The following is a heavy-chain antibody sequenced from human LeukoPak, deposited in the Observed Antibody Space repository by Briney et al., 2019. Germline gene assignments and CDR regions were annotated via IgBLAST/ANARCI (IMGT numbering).Heavy chain of an antibody. J-gene: IGHJ4*02. Sequence: PSETLSLTCAVYGGSFSGYYWSWIRQPPGKGLEWIGEINHSGSTNYNPSLKSRVTISVDTSKNQFSLKLSSVTAADTAVFYCGRRIAVAGTVDYWGQGTLVTVSS. V-gene: IGHV4-34*01. CDR1: GGSFSGYY. CDR2: INHSGST. D-gene: IGHD6-19*01. CDR3: GRRIAVAGTVDY.